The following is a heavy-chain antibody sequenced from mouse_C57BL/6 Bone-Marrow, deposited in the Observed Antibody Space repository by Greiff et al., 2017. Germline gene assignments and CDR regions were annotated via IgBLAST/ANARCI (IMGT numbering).Heavy chain of an antibody. CDR1: GFNIKDDY. Sequence: EVKLVESGAELVRPGASVKLSCTASGFNIKDDYMHWVKQRPEQGLEWIGWIDPENGDTEYASKFQGKATITADTSSNTAYLQLSSLTSEDTAVYYCTVGGPLAYWGQGTLVTVSA. CDR3: TVGGPLAY. CDR2: IDPENGDT. J-gene: IGHJ3*01. D-gene: IGHD3-1*01. V-gene: IGHV14-4*01.